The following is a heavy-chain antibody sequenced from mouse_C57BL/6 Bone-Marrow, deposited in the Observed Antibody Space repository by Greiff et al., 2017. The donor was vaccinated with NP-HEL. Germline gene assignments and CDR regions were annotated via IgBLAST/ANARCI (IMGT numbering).Heavy chain of an antibody. CDR1: GYTFTEYT. CDR2: FYPGSGSI. J-gene: IGHJ3*01. D-gene: IGHD2-1*01. V-gene: IGHV1-62-2*01. CDR3: ARRQSLIYYGNYVPFAY. Sequence: QVQLQQSGAELVKPGASVKLSCKASGYTFTEYTIHWVKQRSGQGLEWIGWFYPGSGSIKYNEKFKDKATLTADKSSSTVYMELSRLTSEDSAVYFCARRQSLIYYGNYVPFAYWGQGTLVTVSA.